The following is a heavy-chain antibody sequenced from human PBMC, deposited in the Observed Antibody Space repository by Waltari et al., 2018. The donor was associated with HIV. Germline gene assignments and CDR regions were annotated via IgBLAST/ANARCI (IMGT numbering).Heavy chain of an antibody. D-gene: IGHD3-3*01. CDR2: MNSDGSST. J-gene: IGHJ3*02. Sequence: EVQLVESGGGLVQLGGSLRLSCAASEFTFCRSGMPGFSQPPGKGLVWGSRMNSDGSSTSYADSVKGRFTISRDNAKNTLYLQMNSLRAEDTAVYYCARVRRVVKRDDAFDIWGQGTMVTVSS. CDR1: EFTFCRSG. V-gene: IGHV3-74*01. CDR3: ARVRRVVKRDDAFDI.